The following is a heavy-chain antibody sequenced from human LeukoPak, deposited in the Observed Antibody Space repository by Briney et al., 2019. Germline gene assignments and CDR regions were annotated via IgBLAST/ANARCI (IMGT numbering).Heavy chain of an antibody. CDR1: GFTFSNSW. CDR2: IKSKTDGGTT. V-gene: IGHV3-15*01. J-gene: IGHJ4*02. Sequence: GGSLRLSCAASGFTFSNSWMSWVRQAPGKGLEWIGRIKSKTDGGTTDYAAPVKGRFTISRDDSKNTLFLQMNSLKTEDTAVYYCTTIKLGTFGYWGQGILVTVSS. CDR3: TTIKLGTFGY. D-gene: IGHD3-3*02.